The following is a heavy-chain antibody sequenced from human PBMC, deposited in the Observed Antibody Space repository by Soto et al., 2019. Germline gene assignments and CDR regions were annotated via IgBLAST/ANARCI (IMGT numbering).Heavy chain of an antibody. Sequence: QVQLVQSGAEVKKPGSSVKVSCKASGGTFNNHAINWVRQAPGQGLEWMGGIIPILGTSNYAQRFQGRLTIRAYESSRRAYMERSSLTSEETAVYYCVRGIMRVMATILRGKGFDHWGQGTVVTASS. CDR2: IIPILGTS. CDR1: GGTFNNHA. CDR3: VRGIMRVMATILRGKGFDH. D-gene: IGHD2-21*01. V-gene: IGHV1-69*01. J-gene: IGHJ5*02.